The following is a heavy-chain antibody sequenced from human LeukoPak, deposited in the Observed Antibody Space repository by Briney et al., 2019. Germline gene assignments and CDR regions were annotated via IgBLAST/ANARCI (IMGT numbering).Heavy chain of an antibody. CDR1: GFTFSSYA. Sequence: GGSLRLSCAASGFTFSSYALSWVRQAPGKGPEWVSGISGSGGSTYYADSVKGRFTISRDNSKNTLYLQMNSLRAEDTAVYYCAKEGGDYIFDYFDYWGQGTLVTVSS. J-gene: IGHJ4*02. D-gene: IGHD4-17*01. V-gene: IGHV3-23*01. CDR3: AKEGGDYIFDYFDY. CDR2: ISGSGGST.